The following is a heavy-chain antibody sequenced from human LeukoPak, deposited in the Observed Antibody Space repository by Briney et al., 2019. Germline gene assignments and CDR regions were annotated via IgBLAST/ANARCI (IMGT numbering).Heavy chain of an antibody. CDR2: ISGSGGST. CDR1: GFTFSSYA. CDR3: AKADGWFGVLPYFDY. V-gene: IGHV3-23*01. Sequence: GGSLRLSCAASGFTFSSYAMSWVRQAPGKGLEWVSAISGSGGSTYYADSVKGRFTISRDNSKNTLYLQMNSLRAEDTAVSYCAKADGWFGVLPYFDYWGQGTLVTVSS. J-gene: IGHJ4*02. D-gene: IGHD3-10*01.